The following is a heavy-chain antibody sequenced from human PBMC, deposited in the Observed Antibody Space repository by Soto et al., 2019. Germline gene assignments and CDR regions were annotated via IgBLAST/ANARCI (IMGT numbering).Heavy chain of an antibody. CDR1: GYSFTSYR. V-gene: IGHV5-51*01. CDR2: IYPGDSDT. J-gene: IGHJ5*02. Sequence: PGESLKISCKGSGYSFTSYRIGWVRQMPGKGLEWMGIIYPGDSDTRYSPSFQGQVTISADKSISTAYLQWSSLKASDTAMYYCARSASDVWGSYRPNWFDPWGQGTLVTVSS. CDR3: ARSASDVWGSYRPNWFDP. D-gene: IGHD3-16*02.